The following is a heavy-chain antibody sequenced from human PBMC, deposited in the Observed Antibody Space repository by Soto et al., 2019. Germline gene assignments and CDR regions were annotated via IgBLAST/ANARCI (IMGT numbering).Heavy chain of an antibody. CDR3: GRGGRGGHYYVDY. V-gene: IGHV3-74*01. D-gene: IGHD3-10*02. Sequence: EVQLVESGGGLVQPGGSLRLSCAASGFTFTTYWMYWVSQAPGEGLVWVSRITGDGSDSTYADSVKGRFTISRDNAKITRYMQMNSLRAEDTALYYCGRGGRGGHYYVDYWGQGTLVTVSS. J-gene: IGHJ4*02. CDR1: GFTFTTYW. CDR2: ITGDGSDS.